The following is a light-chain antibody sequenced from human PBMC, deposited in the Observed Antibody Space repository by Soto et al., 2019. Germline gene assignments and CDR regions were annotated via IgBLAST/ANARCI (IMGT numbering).Light chain of an antibody. CDR3: QKFSSYPLN. J-gene: IGKJ4*01. CDR1: QSVSSTY. V-gene: IGKV3-20*01. Sequence: EIVLTQSPGTLSLSPLEIATLSFSSSQSVSSTYLIWYQQKPGQAPRLLIYGASSRATGVPDRFSGGGSGTVFTLTISRLEPEDFAVYYCQKFSSYPLNFGGGTKVDIK. CDR2: GAS.